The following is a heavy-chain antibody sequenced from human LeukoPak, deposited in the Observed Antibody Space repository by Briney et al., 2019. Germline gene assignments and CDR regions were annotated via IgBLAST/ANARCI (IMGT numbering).Heavy chain of an antibody. CDR3: AKAFFSGSGGNHKHFDS. D-gene: IGHD3-10*01. V-gene: IGHV3-23*01. CDR2: MSSVT. CDR1: GFTFSNFA. J-gene: IGHJ4*02. Sequence: GGSLRLSCAASGFTFSNFAMSWVRQAPGKGLEWVSAMSSVTYYTDSVKGRFTISRDHSKSTLFLQMNSLRAEDTAVYYCAKAFFSGSGGNHKHFDSWGQGTLVTVSS.